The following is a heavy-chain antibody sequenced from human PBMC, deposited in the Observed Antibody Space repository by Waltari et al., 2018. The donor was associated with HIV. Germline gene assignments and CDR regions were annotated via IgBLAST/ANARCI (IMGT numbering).Heavy chain of an antibody. CDR2: IYSSDNS. CDR3: ARQRPDFFGVVPNFFDY. V-gene: IGHV4-61*02. CDR1: ADSISRGHYY. Sequence: QVQLQESVPGLVKPSHTLSLTCTVSADSISRGHYYWIWIRQPAGKCLEWIGHIYSSDNSKYTPALKSRVTMSRETSSNRFSRHLRSVTAADTAVYYGARQRPDFFGVVPNFFDYWGQGILVTVSS. D-gene: IGHD3-3*01. J-gene: IGHJ4*02.